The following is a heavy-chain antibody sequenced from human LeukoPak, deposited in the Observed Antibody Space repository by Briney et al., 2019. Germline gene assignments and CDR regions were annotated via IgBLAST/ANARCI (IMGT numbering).Heavy chain of an antibody. V-gene: IGHV1-18*01. CDR3: ARDSSGEWELLPFDY. D-gene: IGHD1-26*01. CDR2: ISAYNGNT. J-gene: IGHJ4*02. Sequence: GASAKVSCKASGYTFTSYGISWVRQAPGQGLEWMGWISAYNGNTNYAQKLQGRVTMTTDTSTSTAYMELRSLRSDDTAVYYCARDSSGEWELLPFDYWGQGTLVTVSS. CDR1: GYTFTSYG.